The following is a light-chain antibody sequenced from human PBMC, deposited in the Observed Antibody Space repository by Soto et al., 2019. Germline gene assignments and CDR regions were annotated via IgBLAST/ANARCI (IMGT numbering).Light chain of an antibody. J-gene: IGKJ1*01. CDR1: QSVRNNY. CDR3: QQYGTSPRT. CDR2: AAS. Sequence: EIVLTQSPATLSLSPAYIATLSCRASQSVRNNYLAWYQQIPGQAPRLLIYAASSRATGIPDRFSGSGSGTDFTLTISRLEPEDFAVYYCQQYGTSPRTFGQGTKVDI. V-gene: IGKV3-20*01.